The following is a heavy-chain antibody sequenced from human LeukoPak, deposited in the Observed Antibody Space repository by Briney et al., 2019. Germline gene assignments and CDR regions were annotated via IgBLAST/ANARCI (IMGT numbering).Heavy chain of an antibody. CDR3: ARDPNTAMVNGGDY. J-gene: IGHJ4*02. V-gene: IGHV1-69*01. CDR1: GGTFSSYA. CDR2: IIPIFGTA. Sequence: SVKVSCKASGGTFSSYAISWVRQAPGQELEWMGGIIPIFGTANYAQKFQGRVTITADESTSTAYMELSSLRSEDTAVYYCARDPNTAMVNGGDYWGQGTLVTVSS. D-gene: IGHD5-18*01.